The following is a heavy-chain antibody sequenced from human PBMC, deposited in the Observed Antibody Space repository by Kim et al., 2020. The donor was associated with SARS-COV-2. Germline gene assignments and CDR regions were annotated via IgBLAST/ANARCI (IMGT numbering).Heavy chain of an antibody. CDR1: GFTFSSYW. CDR3: ARTLLGSLLWFGELSPSGY. J-gene: IGHJ4*02. CDR2: IKQDGSEK. V-gene: IGHV3-7*03. Sequence: GGSLRLSCAASGFTFSSYWMSWVRQAPGKGLEWVANIKQDGSEKYYVDSVKGRFTISRDNAKNSLYLQMNSLRAEDTAVYYCARTLLGSLLWFGELSPSGYWGQGALVTVSS. D-gene: IGHD3-10*01.